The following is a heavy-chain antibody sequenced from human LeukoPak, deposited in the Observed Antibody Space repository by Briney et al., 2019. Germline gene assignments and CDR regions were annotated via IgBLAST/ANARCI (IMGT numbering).Heavy chain of an antibody. CDR1: GYTFTGYY. CDR3: ARDQGGGRWLPQARALRY. CDR2: INPNSGGT. D-gene: IGHD5-24*01. Sequence: ASVKVSCKATGYTFTGYYMHWVRQAPGQGLEWMGWINPNSGGTNYAQKFQGRVTMTRDTSISTAYMELSRLRSEDTAVYYCARDQGGGRWLPQARALRYWGQGTLVTVSS. V-gene: IGHV1-2*02. J-gene: IGHJ4*02.